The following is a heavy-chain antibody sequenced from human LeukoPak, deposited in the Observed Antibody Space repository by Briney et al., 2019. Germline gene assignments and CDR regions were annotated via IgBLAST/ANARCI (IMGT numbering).Heavy chain of an antibody. D-gene: IGHD2-21*02. J-gene: IGHJ4*02. CDR3: ATGKDCGGDCYTFDY. CDR2: INPNSGGT. CDR1: GYTFTGYY. V-gene: IGHV1-2*02. Sequence: ASVKVSCKASGYTFTGYYMHWVRQAPGQGLEWMGWINPNSGGTNYAQKFQGRVTMTEDTSTDTAYMELSSLRSEDTAVYYCATGKDCGGDCYTFDYWGQGTLVTVSS.